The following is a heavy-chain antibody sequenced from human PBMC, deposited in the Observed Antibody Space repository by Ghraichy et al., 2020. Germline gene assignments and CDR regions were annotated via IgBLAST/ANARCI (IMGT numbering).Heavy chain of an antibody. V-gene: IGHV3-74*01. J-gene: IGHJ3*02. CDR3: ARELGWLQGNDAFDI. CDR2: INSDGSST. D-gene: IGHD5-24*01. Sequence: GGSLRLSCAASGFTFSSYWMHWVRQAPGKGLVWVSRINSDGSSTSYADSVKGRFTISRDNAKNTLYLQMNSLRAEDTAVYYCARELGWLQGNDAFDIWGQGTMVTVSS. CDR1: GFTFSSYW.